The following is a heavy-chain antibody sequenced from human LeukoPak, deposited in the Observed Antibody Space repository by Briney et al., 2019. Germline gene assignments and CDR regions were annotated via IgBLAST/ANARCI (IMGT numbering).Heavy chain of an antibody. D-gene: IGHD3-3*01. V-gene: IGHV4-34*12. CDR1: GESFSGYY. Sequence: KPSETLSLTCAVYGESFSGYYWTWIRQPPGKGLEWIGEIIDTGNTKYNSSLKSRVTISVDTSKNEFSLNLTSVTAADTAVYYCARGLASGYPPIPFDYWGQGTLVTVSS. CDR2: IIDTGNT. CDR3: ARGLASGYPPIPFDY. J-gene: IGHJ4*02.